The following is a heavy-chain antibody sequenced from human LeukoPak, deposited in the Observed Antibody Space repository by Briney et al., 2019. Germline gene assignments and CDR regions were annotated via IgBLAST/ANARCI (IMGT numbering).Heavy chain of an antibody. CDR2: IYPGDSDT. J-gene: IGHJ4*02. D-gene: IGHD3-22*01. CDR3: ARHYYDSNGYYYLDY. V-gene: IGHV5-51*01. CDR1: GYTFSSYW. Sequence: GESLKISCNGSGYTFSSYWIGWVRQMPGKGLEWMGIIYPGDSDTTYSPSFQGQVTISADKSISTAYLQWDSLKASDTAMYYCARHYYDSNGYYYLDYWGQGTLVTVSS.